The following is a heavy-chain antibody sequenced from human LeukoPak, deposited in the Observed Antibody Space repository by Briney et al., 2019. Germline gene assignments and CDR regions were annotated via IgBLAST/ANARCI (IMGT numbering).Heavy chain of an antibody. J-gene: IGHJ4*02. CDR2: ISSSSSYI. V-gene: IGHV3-21*01. CDR3: ARGESSWYGRQEGFFDY. D-gene: IGHD6-13*01. Sequence: PGGSLRLSCAASGFTFSSYSMNWVRQAPGKGLEWVSSISSSSSYIYYADSVKGRFTISRDNAKNSLYLQMNSLRAEDTAVYYCARGESSWYGRQEGFFDYWGQGTLVTVSS. CDR1: GFTFSSYS.